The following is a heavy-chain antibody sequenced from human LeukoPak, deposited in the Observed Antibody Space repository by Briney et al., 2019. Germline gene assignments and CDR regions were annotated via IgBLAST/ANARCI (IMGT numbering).Heavy chain of an antibody. D-gene: IGHD3-22*01. CDR2: ISPYNGNT. CDR3: ARGGSSGPEGWFDP. V-gene: IGHV1-18*01. J-gene: IGHJ5*02. Sequence: ASVKVSCKASGYIFTNYGITWVRQAPGQGPEWMGWISPYNGNTKYAQKVQGRVTMTTDTSTSTAYMELRSLRSDDTAVYYCARGGSSGPEGWFDPWAQGTLVTVSS. CDR1: GYIFTNYG.